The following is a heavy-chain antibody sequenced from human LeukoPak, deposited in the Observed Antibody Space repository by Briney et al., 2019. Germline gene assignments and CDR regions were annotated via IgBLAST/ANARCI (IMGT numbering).Heavy chain of an antibody. CDR2: ISSSGSTI. J-gene: IGHJ4*02. CDR3: ARDVVPAAGDY. V-gene: IGHV3-11*01. D-gene: IGHD2-2*01. CDR1: GFTFSDYY. Sequence: GGSLRLSCAASGFTFSDYYMSWIRQAPGRGLEWVSYISSSGSTIYYADSVKGRFTISRDNAKNSLYLQMNSPRAEDTAVYYCARDVVPAAGDYWGQGTLVTVSS.